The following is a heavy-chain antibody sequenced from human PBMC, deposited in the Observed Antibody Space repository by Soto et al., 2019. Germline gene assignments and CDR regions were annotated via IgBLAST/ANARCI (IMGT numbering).Heavy chain of an antibody. Sequence: SETLSLTCTVSGDSIGTTHSYWAWIRQSPGKGLEWIGNIHYSGSTNYNPSLKSRVTISVDTSKNQFSLKLSSVTAADTAVYYCARSQHRERTPSYGMDVWGQGTTVTVSS. CDR2: IHYSGST. J-gene: IGHJ6*02. CDR1: GDSIGTTHSY. V-gene: IGHV4-39*07. CDR3: ARSQHRERTPSYGMDV. D-gene: IGHD1-26*01.